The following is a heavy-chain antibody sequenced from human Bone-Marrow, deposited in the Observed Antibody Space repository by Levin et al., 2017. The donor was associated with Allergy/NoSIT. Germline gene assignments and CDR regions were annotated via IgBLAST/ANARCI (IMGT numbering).Heavy chain of an antibody. Sequence: GGSLRLSCAASGFSFSNAWMTWVRQGPGKGLEWVGRIKKEIDGGTTDYGAPVKGRFIISREDSKNTVYLQMNSLKTEDTAVYYCTTVSGPNTNDYRMDGWGQGTTVTVSS. J-gene: IGHJ6*02. CDR1: GFSFSNAW. CDR3: TTVSGPNTNDYRMDG. V-gene: IGHV3-15*01. CDR2: IKKEIDGGTT. D-gene: IGHD2-15*01.